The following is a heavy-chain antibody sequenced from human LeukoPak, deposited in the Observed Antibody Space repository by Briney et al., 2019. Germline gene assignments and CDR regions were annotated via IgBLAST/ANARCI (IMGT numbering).Heavy chain of an antibody. CDR3: ARVAAWDSSGYLFEY. CDR1: XXXXXXXX. V-gene: IGHV3-74*01. CDR2: XXSDGXSX. J-gene: IGHJ4*02. Sequence: GGALRLSCAAXXXXXXXXXXXXVXXXXXXXXVXXXXXXSDGXSXXXAXSVXGRLXXSRENAKNTLYLQMNSLRAEDTAXYYCARVAAWDSSGYLFEYWGQGTLVTVSS. D-gene: IGHD3-22*01.